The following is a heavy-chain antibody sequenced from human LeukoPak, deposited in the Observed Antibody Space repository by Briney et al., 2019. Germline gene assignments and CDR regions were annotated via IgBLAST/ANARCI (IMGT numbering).Heavy chain of an antibody. J-gene: IGHJ4*02. CDR2: IYTSGST. Sequence: NPSQTLSLTCTVSGGSISSGSYYWSWIRQPDGKGLEWIGRIYTSGSTNYNPSLKSRVTISVDTSKNQFSLKLSSVTAADTAVYYCARAGYCSGGSCHPIFDYWGQGTLVTVSS. CDR1: GGSISSGSYY. V-gene: IGHV4-61*02. D-gene: IGHD2-15*01. CDR3: ARAGYCSGGSCHPIFDY.